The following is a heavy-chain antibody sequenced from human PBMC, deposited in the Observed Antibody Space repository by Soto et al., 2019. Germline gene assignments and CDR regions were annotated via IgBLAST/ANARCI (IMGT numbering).Heavy chain of an antibody. CDR1: GSSFSTYV. Sequence: ASVKGSCTASGSSFSTYVIDWGSQAPGQRLEWMGWINAGNGNTKYSQRFQGRATMTEDTSTDTAYMELSSLRSEDTAVYYCATDSSSGSYFEIDYWGQGTLVTVFS. J-gene: IGHJ4*02. CDR3: ATDSSSGSYFEIDY. V-gene: IGHV1-3*01. CDR2: INAGNGNT. D-gene: IGHD1-26*01.